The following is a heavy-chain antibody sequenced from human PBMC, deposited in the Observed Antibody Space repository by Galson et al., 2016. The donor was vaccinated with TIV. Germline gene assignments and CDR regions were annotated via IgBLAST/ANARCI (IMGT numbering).Heavy chain of an antibody. J-gene: IGHJ4*02. Sequence: SVKVSCKASGDTSSSYIINWVRQAPGQGLEWMGSIITTFPSPNYARKFQGRVTITTDDSTTTVYMEVRNLRFDDTAIYYCASLTPCGGDCYYFDSWGQGTRVTVSS. D-gene: IGHD2-21*01. CDR3: ASLTPCGGDCYYFDS. CDR2: IITTFPSP. CDR1: GDTSSSYI. V-gene: IGHV1-69*05.